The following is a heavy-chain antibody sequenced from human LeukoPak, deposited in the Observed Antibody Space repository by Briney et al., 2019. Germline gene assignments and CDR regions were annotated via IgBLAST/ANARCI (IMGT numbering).Heavy chain of an antibody. Sequence: SETLSLTCTVPGGSISSGDYYWSWIRQPPGKGLEWIGYIYYSGSTYYNPSLKSRVTISVDTSKNQFSLKLSSVTAADTAVYYCARESQHITIDYWGQGTLVTVSS. V-gene: IGHV4-30-4*08. D-gene: IGHD3-3*01. J-gene: IGHJ4*02. CDR2: IYYSGST. CDR1: GGSISSGDYY. CDR3: ARESQHITIDY.